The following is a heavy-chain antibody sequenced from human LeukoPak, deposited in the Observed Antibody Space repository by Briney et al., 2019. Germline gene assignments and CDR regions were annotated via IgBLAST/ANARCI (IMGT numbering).Heavy chain of an antibody. CDR1: GYTFTGFH. CDR3: ARGLVVVTAPRLD. D-gene: IGHD2-21*02. Sequence: GASVKVSCKASGYTFTGFHMHWVRQAPGQGLEWVGWINPDSGGTNYAQKFQGRVTMTRDTSISTAYMELSRLSSDDTAVYYCARGLVVVTAPRLDWGQGTLVIVPS. CDR2: INPDSGGT. J-gene: IGHJ4*02. V-gene: IGHV1-2*02.